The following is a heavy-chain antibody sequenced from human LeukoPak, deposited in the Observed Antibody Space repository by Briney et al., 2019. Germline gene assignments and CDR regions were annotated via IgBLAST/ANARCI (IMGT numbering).Heavy chain of an antibody. CDR2: IYYSGST. D-gene: IGHD3-10*01. CDR1: GGSISSSSYY. CDR3: ARGGSMVRGVIFWFDP. V-gene: IGHV4-39*07. J-gene: IGHJ5*02. Sequence: PSETLSLTCTVSGGSISSSSYYWGWIRQPPGKGLEWIGSIYYSGSTYYNPSLKSRVTISVDTSKNQFSLKLSSVTAADTAVYYCARGGSMVRGVIFWFDPWGQGTLVTVSS.